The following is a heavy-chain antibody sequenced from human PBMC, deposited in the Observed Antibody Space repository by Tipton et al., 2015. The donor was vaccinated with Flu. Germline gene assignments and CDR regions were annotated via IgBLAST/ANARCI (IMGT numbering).Heavy chain of an antibody. CDR2: IIPIFGTA. CDR3: ATRTPTYGDAFNF. J-gene: IGHJ3*01. D-gene: IGHD1-14*01. CDR1: GGTFGNYA. Sequence: QSGPEVKKPGSSVKVSCKTSGGTFGNYAINWVRQAPGQGLEWMGGIIPIFGTANYAQQFQGRVTISADRSTRTVYMELSSLRSDDTAVYFCATRTPTYGDAFNFWGQGTMVSVSS. V-gene: IGHV1-69*06.